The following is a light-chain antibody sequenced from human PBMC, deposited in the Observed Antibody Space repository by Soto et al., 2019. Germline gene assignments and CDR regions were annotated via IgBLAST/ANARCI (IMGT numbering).Light chain of an antibody. CDR2: GAA. Sequence: EIQMTQSPSSLSASVGDRVTSTFRASQSITKYLNWYRQNPGKAPELLIYGAATLQSGVPSRFSGSGSGTEFTLTISSLQPEDFATYYCQHTYSSPRTFGQGTKVDIK. CDR1: QSITKY. CDR3: QHTYSSPRT. V-gene: IGKV1-39*01. J-gene: IGKJ1*01.